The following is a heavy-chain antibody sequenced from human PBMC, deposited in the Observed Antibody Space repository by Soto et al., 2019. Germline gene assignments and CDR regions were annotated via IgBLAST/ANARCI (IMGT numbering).Heavy chain of an antibody. J-gene: IGHJ4*02. Sequence: QVQLVESGGGVVQPGRSLRLSCAASGFTISNYIMHWVRQAPGKGLEWVAMILHDGNNKYYADSVKGRFTISRDNSKNTLYLQMISLRTEDTAMYYCARDDEDGSYCDLGYWGQGTLVTVSS. V-gene: IGHV3-30-3*01. D-gene: IGHD3-10*01. CDR2: ILHDGNNK. CDR3: ARDDEDGSYCDLGY. CDR1: GFTISNYI.